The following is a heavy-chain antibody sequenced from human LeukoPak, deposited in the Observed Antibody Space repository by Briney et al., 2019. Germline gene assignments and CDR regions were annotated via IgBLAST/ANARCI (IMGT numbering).Heavy chain of an antibody. D-gene: IGHD3-3*01. J-gene: IGHJ4*02. V-gene: IGHV3-11*01. CDR2: ISSSGSTI. Sequence: KPGGSLRLSCAASGFTFSDYYMSWIRQAPGKGLEWVSYISSSGSTIYYADSVEGRFTISRDNAKNSLYLQMNSLRAEDTAVYYCARSNRGFFKQQPLDYWGQGTLVTVSS. CDR3: ARSNRGFFKQQPLDY. CDR1: GFTFSDYY.